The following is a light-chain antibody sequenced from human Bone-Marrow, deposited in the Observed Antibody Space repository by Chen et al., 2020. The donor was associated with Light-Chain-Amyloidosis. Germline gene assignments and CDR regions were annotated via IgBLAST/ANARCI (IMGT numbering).Light chain of an antibody. CDR1: SGDVGTYNY. J-gene: IGLJ1*01. Sequence: QSALTQPASGSGSPGQSITISCTRTSGDVGTYNYVSWYQQHPGKAPKVMIYAVSNRPTGVSNRFSGSKSGNTASLTISGLQAEDEADYYCSSFTSSSSYVFGPGTKVTVL. CDR2: AVS. CDR3: SSFTSSSSYV. V-gene: IGLV2-14*01.